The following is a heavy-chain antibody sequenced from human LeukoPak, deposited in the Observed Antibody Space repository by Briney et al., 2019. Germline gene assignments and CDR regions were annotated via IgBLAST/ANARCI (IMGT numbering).Heavy chain of an antibody. V-gene: IGHV3-48*03. CDR2: ISSSGNYA. CDR1: GFTFSSYE. Sequence: GGSLRLSCAASGFTFSSYEMNWVRQAPGKGLEWVSYISSSGNYANYADSVKGRFTISRDNGKKSLNLQMESLRAEDMAVYYCARVGRTSIGFDYWGQGTVVTVSS. CDR3: ARVGRTSIGFDY. J-gene: IGHJ4*02. D-gene: IGHD1-7*01.